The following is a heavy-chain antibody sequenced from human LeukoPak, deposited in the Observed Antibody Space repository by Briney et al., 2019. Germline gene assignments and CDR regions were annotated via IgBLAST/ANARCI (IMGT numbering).Heavy chain of an antibody. CDR3: AKSLVVVNDPPDY. V-gene: IGHV3-7*01. CDR2: IKKDGSER. CDR1: GFTFSTCW. Sequence: PGGSLRLSCAASGFTFSTCWMTWVRQAPGKGLEWVANIKKDGSERYYVDSVKGRFTISRDNAKSSLYLQMNSLRAEDTAVYYCAKSLVVVNDPPDYWGQGTLVTVSS. D-gene: IGHD2-21*01. J-gene: IGHJ4*02.